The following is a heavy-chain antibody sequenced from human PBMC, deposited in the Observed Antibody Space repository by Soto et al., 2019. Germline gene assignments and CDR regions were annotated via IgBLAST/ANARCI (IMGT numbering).Heavy chain of an antibody. CDR2: IYYSGST. CDR3: ARFSSLYFDWFSPTDYYGMDV. Sequence: SETLSLTCAVSGGSINSAYYWGWIRQPPGKGLEWIGSIYYSGSTSYNPSLKSRVTISVDTSKNQFSLKLSSVTAADTAVYYCARFSSLYFDWFSPTDYYGMDVWGQGTTVTVSS. CDR1: GGSINSAYY. J-gene: IGHJ6*02. D-gene: IGHD3-9*01. V-gene: IGHV4-38-2*01.